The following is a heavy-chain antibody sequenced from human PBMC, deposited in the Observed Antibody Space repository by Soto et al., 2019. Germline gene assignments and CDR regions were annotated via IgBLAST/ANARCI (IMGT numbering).Heavy chain of an antibody. Sequence: TSETLSLSCTVTGVSSSTAGYYWIWIRQHTGKGLEWLGYIYYSGTTYYYPSLESRLTISLDTSKNEFSMRLSSVTDADTAVYHFDYWGQGTLVTVSS. J-gene: IGHJ4*02. CDR3: DY. CDR2: IYYSGTT. CDR1: GVSSSTAGYY. V-gene: IGHV4-31*03.